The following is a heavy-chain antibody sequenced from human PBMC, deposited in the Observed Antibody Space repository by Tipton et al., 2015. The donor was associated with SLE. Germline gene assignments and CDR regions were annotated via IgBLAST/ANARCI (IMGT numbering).Heavy chain of an antibody. CDR1: GFTFSDYY. Sequence: SLRLSCAASGFTFSDYYMSWIRQAPGKGLEWVSYISSSSSYTNYADSVKGRFTISRDNAKNSLYLQMNSLRAEDTAVYFCARLDSHLGIVVVPAAIPVRAFDIWGQGTMVTVSS. V-gene: IGHV3-11*06. D-gene: IGHD2-2*02. J-gene: IGHJ3*02. CDR2: ISSSSSYT. CDR3: ARLDSHLGIVVVPAAIPVRAFDI.